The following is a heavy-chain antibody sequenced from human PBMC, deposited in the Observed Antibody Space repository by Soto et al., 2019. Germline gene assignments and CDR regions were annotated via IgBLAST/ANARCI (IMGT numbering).Heavy chain of an antibody. J-gene: IGHJ4*02. V-gene: IGHV1-3*01. CDR1: GYTFTNYA. D-gene: IGHD3-9*01. CDR2: INAGNGNT. CDR3: ASYDILTGYLAH. Sequence: ASVKVSCKASGYTFTNYAMHWVRQAPGQRLEWMGWINAGNGNTKYSQKFQGRVTITRDTSASTAYMELRSLRSDDTAVYYCASYDILTGYLAHWGQGTLVTVSS.